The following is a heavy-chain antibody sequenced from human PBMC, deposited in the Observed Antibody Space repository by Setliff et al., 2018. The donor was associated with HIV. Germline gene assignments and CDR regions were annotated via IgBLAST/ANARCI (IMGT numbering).Heavy chain of an antibody. Sequence: PSETLSLTCAVSGYSISSDYFWGWIRQSPGKGLERIGSFYQSGNIYYNPSLKSRVTISVDTSKNQFSLRLTSVTAADTAVYYCARGGRSWFQNFHGAFDVWGQGTMVTVSS. J-gene: IGHJ3*01. CDR3: ARGGRSWFQNFHGAFDV. CDR2: FYQSGNI. V-gene: IGHV4-38-2*01. CDR1: GYSISSDYF. D-gene: IGHD3-16*01.